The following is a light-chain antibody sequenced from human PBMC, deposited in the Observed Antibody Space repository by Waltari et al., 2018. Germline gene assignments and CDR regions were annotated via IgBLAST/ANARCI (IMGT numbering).Light chain of an antibody. CDR3: QKTYSHFRT. V-gene: IGKV1-39*01. J-gene: IGKJ1*01. Sequence: DIRMTQSPPSLPASVGDSVTITCRASQGISSYLNWYQQKPGQAPKLLIYAASSLQSGVPSRFSGSGSGTDFTLTINSLQPEDFAVYFCQKTYSHFRTFGQGTKVDVK. CDR1: QGISSY. CDR2: AAS.